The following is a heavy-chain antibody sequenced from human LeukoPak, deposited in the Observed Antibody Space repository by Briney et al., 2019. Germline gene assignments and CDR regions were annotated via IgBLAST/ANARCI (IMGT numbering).Heavy chain of an antibody. Sequence: PGRSLRLSCAASGFTFSSYAMHWVRQAPGKGLEWVAVISYDGSNKYYADSVKGRFTISRDNSKNTLYLQMNSLRAEDTAVYYCARDGTYDSSGYSSYGMDGWGQGTTVTVSS. D-gene: IGHD3-22*01. CDR1: GFTFSSYA. CDR3: ARDGTYDSSGYSSYGMDG. V-gene: IGHV3-30-3*01. CDR2: ISYDGSNK. J-gene: IGHJ6*02.